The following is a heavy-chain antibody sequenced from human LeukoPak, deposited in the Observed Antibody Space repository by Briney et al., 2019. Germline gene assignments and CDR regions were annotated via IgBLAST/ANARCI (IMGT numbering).Heavy chain of an antibody. CDR1: GGSISSYY. Sequence: SETLSLTCTVSGGSISSYYWSWIRQPPGKGLEWIGYIYYSGSTNYNPSLKSRVTISVDTSKNQFSLKLSSVTAADTAVYYCARGNPTPDAFDIWGQGTMVTVSS. D-gene: IGHD1-14*01. CDR3: ARGNPTPDAFDI. J-gene: IGHJ3*02. CDR2: IYYSGST. V-gene: IGHV4-59*01.